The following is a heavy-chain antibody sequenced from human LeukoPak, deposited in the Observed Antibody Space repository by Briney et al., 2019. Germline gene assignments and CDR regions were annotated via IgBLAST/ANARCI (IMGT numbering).Heavy chain of an antibody. CDR1: GGSVSSGSYY. J-gene: IGHJ4*02. D-gene: IGHD3-3*01. Sequence: LSLTCTVSGGSVSSGSYYWSWIRQHPGKGLEWIGYIYYSGSTYYNPSLKSRVTISVDTSKNQFSLKLNSVTAADTAVYYCARAVASFGVVIDYWGQGTLVTVSS. CDR3: ARAVASFGVVIDY. V-gene: IGHV4-31*03. CDR2: IYYSGST.